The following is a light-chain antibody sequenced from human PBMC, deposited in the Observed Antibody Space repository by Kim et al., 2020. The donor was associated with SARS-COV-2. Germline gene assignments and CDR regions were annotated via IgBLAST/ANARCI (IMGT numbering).Light chain of an antibody. V-gene: IGKV1-39*01. CDR3: QQSYSTPYT. CDR2: AAS. CDR1: QSISIY. J-gene: IGKJ2*01. Sequence: SESVGGRVTITCRASQSISIYLNWYQQKPGKAPKLLIYAASSLQSGVPSRFSGSRSGTDFTLTISSLQPEDFATYYCQQSYSTPYTFGQGTKLEIK.